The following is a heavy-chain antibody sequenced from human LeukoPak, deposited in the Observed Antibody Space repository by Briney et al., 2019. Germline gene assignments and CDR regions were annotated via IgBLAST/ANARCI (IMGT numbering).Heavy chain of an antibody. V-gene: IGHV3-23*01. CDR2: ISGSGGNT. D-gene: IGHD2-2*01. J-gene: IGHJ3*02. Sequence: PGGSLRLSCAASGFTFSTYAMSWVRQAPGKGLEWVSAISGSGGNTYYADSVKGRFTISRDNSKDTLYLQMNSLRAEDTAVYYCARGGAVERYCSSTSCYWVDAFDIWGQGTMVTVSS. CDR1: GFTFSTYA. CDR3: ARGGAVERYCSSTSCYWVDAFDI.